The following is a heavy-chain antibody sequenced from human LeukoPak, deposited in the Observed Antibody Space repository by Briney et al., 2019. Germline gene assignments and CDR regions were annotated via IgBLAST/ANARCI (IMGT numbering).Heavy chain of an antibody. J-gene: IGHJ6*04. CDR1: GFTFSDYY. CDR3: ARGVSTYYYYYGMDV. V-gene: IGHV3-11*06. CDR2: ISSSSSYT. Sequence: GGSLRLSCAASGFTFSDYYMSWIRQAPGKGLEWVSYISSSSSYTNYADSVKGRFTISRDNAKNSLYMRMNSLRAEDTAVYYCARGVSTYYYYYGMDVWGKGATVTVSS. D-gene: IGHD2-8*01.